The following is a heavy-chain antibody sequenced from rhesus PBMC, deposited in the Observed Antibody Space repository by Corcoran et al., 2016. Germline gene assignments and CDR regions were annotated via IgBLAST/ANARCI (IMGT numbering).Heavy chain of an antibody. CDR3: ARDWAYNWNYGYFDL. Sequence: QLQLQESGPGLVKPSETLSLTCAVSGGSISSNYWSWIRQPPGKGMEWIGRISGSGGSTDYNPSLKSRFTISTDPSKNQFSLKLSSVTAADTAVYYCARDWAYNWNYGYFDLWGPGTPITISS. CDR1: GGSISSNY. J-gene: IGHJ2*01. CDR2: ISGSGGST. V-gene: IGHV4-173*01. D-gene: IGHD1-26*01.